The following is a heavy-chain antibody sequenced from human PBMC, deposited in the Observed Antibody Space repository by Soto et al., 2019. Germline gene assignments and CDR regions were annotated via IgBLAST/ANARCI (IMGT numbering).Heavy chain of an antibody. D-gene: IGHD2-2*01. CDR2: MNPNSGNT. CDR1: GYTFTSYD. J-gene: IGHJ6*03. Sequence: GASVKVSCKASGYTFTSYDINWVRQATGQGLEWMGWMNPNSGNTGYAQKFQGRVTMTRNTSISTAYMELSSLRSEDTAVYYCARSQLEDIVVVPAAMGASSWYYYYMDVWGQGTTVTVSS. V-gene: IGHV1-8*01. CDR3: ARSQLEDIVVVPAAMGASSWYYYYMDV.